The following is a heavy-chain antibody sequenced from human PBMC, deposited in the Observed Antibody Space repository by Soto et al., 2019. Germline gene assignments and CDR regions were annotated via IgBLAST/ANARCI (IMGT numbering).Heavy chain of an antibody. CDR2: INHSGST. CDR1: GGSFSGYY. Sequence: ETLSLTCAVYGGSFSGYYWSWIRQPPGKGLEWIGEINHSGSTNYNPSLKSRVTISVDTSKNQFSLKLSSVTAADTAVYYCARVRPNYGGFDYWGQGTLVNVSS. V-gene: IGHV4-34*01. CDR3: ARVRPNYGGFDY. D-gene: IGHD4-17*01. J-gene: IGHJ4*02.